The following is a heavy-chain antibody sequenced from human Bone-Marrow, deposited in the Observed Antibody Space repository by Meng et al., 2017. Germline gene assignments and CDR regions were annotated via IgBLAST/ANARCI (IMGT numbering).Heavy chain of an antibody. CDR2: INWNGGST. CDR1: GFTFSSYE. V-gene: IGHV3-20*04. J-gene: IGHJ3*02. CDR3: ARLPSHLKDAFDI. Sequence: GGSLRLSCAASGFTFSSYEMSWVRQAPGKGLEWVSGINWNGGSTGYADSVKGRFTISRDNAKNSLYLQMNSLRAEDTALYYCARLPSHLKDAFDIWGQGTMVTVSS.